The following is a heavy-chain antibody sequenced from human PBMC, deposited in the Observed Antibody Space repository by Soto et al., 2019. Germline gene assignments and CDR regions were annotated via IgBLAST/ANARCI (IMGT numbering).Heavy chain of an antibody. CDR1: GFTFSSYG. CDR2: ISYDGSNK. D-gene: IGHD3-3*01. CDR3: AKDPPAPLSRITIFGIGMDV. V-gene: IGHV3-30*18. J-gene: IGHJ6*02. Sequence: GGSLRLSCAASGFTFSSYGMHWVRQAPGKGLEWVAVISYDGSNKYYADSVKGRFTISRDNSKNTLYLQMNSLRAEDTAVYYCAKDPPAPLSRITIFGIGMDVWGQGTTVTVSS.